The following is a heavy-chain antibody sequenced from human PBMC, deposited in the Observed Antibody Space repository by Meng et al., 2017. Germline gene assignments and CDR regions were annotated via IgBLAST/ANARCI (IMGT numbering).Heavy chain of an antibody. CDR3: ARGGSRYYGDYNWYFDL. V-gene: IGHV1-18*01. D-gene: IGHD4-17*01. CDR2: ISAYNGNT. CDR1: GYTFTSYG. J-gene: IGHJ2*01. Sequence: QVQVVQSGSEVKQPGASVKVSCKASGYTFTSYGISWVRQAPGQGLEWMGWISAYNGNTNYAQKLQGRVTMTTDTSTSTAYMELRSLRSDDTAVYYCARGGSRYYGDYNWYFDLWGRGTLVTVSS.